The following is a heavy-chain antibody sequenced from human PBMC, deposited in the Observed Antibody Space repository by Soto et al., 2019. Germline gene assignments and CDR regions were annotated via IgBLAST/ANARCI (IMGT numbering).Heavy chain of an antibody. V-gene: IGHV3-23*01. CDR2: LSGSGRNT. CDR1: GFNFARYG. CDR3: AKDFLESGSHFDH. Sequence: PGGSLRLSCAASGFNFARYGMGWVRQAPGKGLEWVSILSGSGRNTYYAASVKGRFTISRDNSENTVILQMNSLGAEDTAIYYCAKDFLESGSHFDHWGQGTLVTVSS. J-gene: IGHJ4*02. D-gene: IGHD1-26*01.